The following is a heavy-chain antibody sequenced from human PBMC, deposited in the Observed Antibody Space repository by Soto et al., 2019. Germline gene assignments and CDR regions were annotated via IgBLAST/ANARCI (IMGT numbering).Heavy chain of an antibody. D-gene: IGHD3-22*01. J-gene: IGHJ2*01. Sequence: QVTLKESGPVLVKPTETLTLTCTVSGFSLSNARMGVSWIRQPPGKALECLAHIFSNDEKSYSTSLKSRLTVSKDTSKSQVVLTMNNMDPVDTATYFCARIQYYYASSGNTHWYFDLWGRGTLVTVSS. CDR1: GFSLSNARMG. CDR3: ARIQYYYASSGNTHWYFDL. V-gene: IGHV2-26*01. CDR2: IFSNDEK.